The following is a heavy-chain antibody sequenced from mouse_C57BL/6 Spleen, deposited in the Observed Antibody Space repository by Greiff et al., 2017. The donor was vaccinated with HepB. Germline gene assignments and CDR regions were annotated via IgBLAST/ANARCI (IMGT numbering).Heavy chain of an antibody. J-gene: IGHJ4*01. D-gene: IGHD1-1*01. Sequence: QVQLQQSGAELVRPGASVTLSCKASGYTFTDYEMHWVKQTPVHGLEWIGAIDPETGGTAYNQKFKGKAILTADKSSSTAYMALRSLTSEDSAVYYCTRSSITTVVDNYYARDYWGQGTSVTVSS. CDR3: TRSSITTVVDNYYARDY. CDR1: GYTFTDYE. CDR2: IDPETGGT. V-gene: IGHV1-15*01.